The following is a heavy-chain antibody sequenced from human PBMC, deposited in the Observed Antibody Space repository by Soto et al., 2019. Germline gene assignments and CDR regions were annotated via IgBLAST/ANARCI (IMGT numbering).Heavy chain of an antibody. Sequence: GESLKISCAASGFTFSSSAMSWVRQAPGKGLEWVSTTSNGGVYYTDSVKGRFTISRDNSKNTLYLQMNSLRVDDTAIYYCARLTTSWGQGAPVTVSS. V-gene: IGHV3-23*01. CDR3: ARLTTS. CDR2: TSNGGV. CDR1: GFTFSSSA. J-gene: IGHJ5*02.